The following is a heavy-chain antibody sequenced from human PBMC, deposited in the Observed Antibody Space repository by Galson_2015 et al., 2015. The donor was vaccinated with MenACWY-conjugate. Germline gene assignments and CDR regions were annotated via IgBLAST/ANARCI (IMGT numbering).Heavy chain of an antibody. D-gene: IGHD1-1*01. CDR1: GFTFSNAW. J-gene: IGHJ4*02. CDR2: IKSKTDGGTT. CDR3: TTDPGTPSSVGYFDY. Sequence: SLRLSCAASGFTFSNAWMSWVRLAPGKGLEWVGRIKSKTDGGTTDYAAPVKGRFTISRDDSKTTLYLQMNSLKTEDTAVYYCTTDPGTPSSVGYFDYWGQGTLVTVSS. V-gene: IGHV3-15*01.